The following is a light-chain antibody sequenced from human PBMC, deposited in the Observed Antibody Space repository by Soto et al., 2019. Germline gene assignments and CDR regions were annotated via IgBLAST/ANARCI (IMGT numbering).Light chain of an antibody. V-gene: IGKV1-39*01. CDR2: SAS. CDR3: QQSYNAPIT. J-gene: IGKJ5*01. CDR1: RSISIF. Sequence: DIQMTQSPFSLSASVGDRVTITCRASRSISIFLNWYQQKPGGAPKLLIYSASTLQTGVPSRFTGSGSGTDFTLSISSLQPEDTATYYCQQSYNAPITFGQGTRLEIK.